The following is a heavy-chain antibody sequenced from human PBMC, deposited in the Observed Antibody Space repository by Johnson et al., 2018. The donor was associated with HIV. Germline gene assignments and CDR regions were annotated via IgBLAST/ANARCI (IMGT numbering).Heavy chain of an antibody. J-gene: IGHJ3*02. Sequence: VQLVESGGGVVQPGRSLRLSCAASGFTFSSYGMHWVRQAPGKGLEWVAVIWYDGSNKYYADSVKGRFTISRDNSKNTLYLQMNSLRAEDTAVYYCAKDQYSNYAWSAFDSWGQGTMVTVSS. D-gene: IGHD4-11*01. V-gene: IGHV3-33*06. CDR3: AKDQYSNYAWSAFDS. CDR1: GFTFSSYG. CDR2: IWYDGSNK.